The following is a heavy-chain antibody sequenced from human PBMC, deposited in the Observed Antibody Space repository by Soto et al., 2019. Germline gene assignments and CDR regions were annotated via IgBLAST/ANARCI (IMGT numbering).Heavy chain of an antibody. J-gene: IGHJ4*02. CDR2: ISYNGDNK. CDR1: DFTFSSYA. V-gene: IGHV3-30-3*01. D-gene: IGHD3-22*01. CDR3: ARDRDDFDIRYVDY. Sequence: QVQLVESGGGVVQPGRSLRLSCVGSDFTFSSYAMHWVRQAPGKGLEWVAVISYNGDNKYYADSVKGRFTISRDNSKHTMYLQMNSLRAEDTAVYYCARDRDDFDIRYVDYWGQGTRVTVSS.